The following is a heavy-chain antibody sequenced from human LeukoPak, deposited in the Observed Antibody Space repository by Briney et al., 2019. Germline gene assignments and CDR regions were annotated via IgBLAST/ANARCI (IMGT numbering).Heavy chain of an antibody. J-gene: IGHJ4*02. D-gene: IGHD3-10*01. Sequence: SETLSLTCTVSGGSISSYYWSWIRQPPGKGLEWIGEINHSGSTNYNPSLKSRVTISVDTSKNQFSLKLSSVTAADTAVYYCARHYYGSGSYYKLGFDYWGQGTLVTVSS. CDR3: ARHYYGSGSYYKLGFDY. CDR1: GGSISSYY. V-gene: IGHV4-34*01. CDR2: INHSGST.